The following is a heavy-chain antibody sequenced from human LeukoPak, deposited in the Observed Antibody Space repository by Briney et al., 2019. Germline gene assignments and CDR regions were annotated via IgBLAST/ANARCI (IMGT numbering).Heavy chain of an antibody. D-gene: IGHD6-13*01. CDR1: GGSISSYY. Sequence: SETLSLTCTVSGGSISSYYWSWIRQPPGKGLEWIGYIYYSGSTDYNPSLKSRVTISVDTSKNQFSLKLSSVTAADTAVYYCARGYSSSWAYFDYWSQGTLVTVSS. V-gene: IGHV4-59*01. CDR3: ARGYSSSWAYFDY. J-gene: IGHJ4*02. CDR2: IYYSGST.